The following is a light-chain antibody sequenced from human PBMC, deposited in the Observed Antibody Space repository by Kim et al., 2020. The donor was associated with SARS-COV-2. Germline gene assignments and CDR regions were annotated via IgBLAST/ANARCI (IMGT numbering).Light chain of an antibody. J-gene: IGKJ1*01. CDR2: AAS. Sequence: AIQMTQSPSSLSASVGDRVTITCRASQDIRNELGWYQQKPGKAPKFLIYAASNLQSGVPSRFSGSGSGTDFTLTISSLQPEDFATYYCLQDFNYPWTFGQGTKVDIK. CDR3: LQDFNYPWT. CDR1: QDIRNE. V-gene: IGKV1-6*01.